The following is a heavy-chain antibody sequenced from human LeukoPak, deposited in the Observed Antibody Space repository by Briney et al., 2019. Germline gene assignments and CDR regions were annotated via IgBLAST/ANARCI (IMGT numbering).Heavy chain of an antibody. CDR2: ISITSTYI. Sequence: PGGSLRLXCVVSGFXXSXHVMTWVXXXPGXXLEWVSSISITSTYIYYSDSVKGRFTISRDNAKNSMYLQMNSLRAEDTAVYXCARGDYGDYVLTDWGQGTLVTVSS. CDR1: GFXXSXHV. V-gene: IGHV3-21*01. J-gene: IGHJ1*01. CDR3: ARGDYGDYVLTD. D-gene: IGHD4-17*01.